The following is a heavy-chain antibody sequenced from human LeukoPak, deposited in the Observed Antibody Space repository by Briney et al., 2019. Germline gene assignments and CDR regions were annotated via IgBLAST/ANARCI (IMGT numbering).Heavy chain of an antibody. CDR2: IYYSGST. J-gene: IGHJ4*02. Sequence: SETLSLTCTVSGGSIGSSSYYWGWIRQPPGKGLEWIGSIYYSGSTYYNPSLKSRVTISVDTSKNQFSLKVSSVTAADTAVYYCASNNYVGGYVSPVGYWGQGTLVTVSS. D-gene: IGHD5-12*01. CDR3: ASNNYVGGYVSPVGY. CDR1: GGSIGSSSYY. V-gene: IGHV4-39*01.